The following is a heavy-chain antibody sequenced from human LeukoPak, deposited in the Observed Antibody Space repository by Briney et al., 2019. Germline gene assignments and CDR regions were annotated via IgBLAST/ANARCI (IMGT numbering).Heavy chain of an antibody. J-gene: IGHJ4*02. CDR3: ARVGDFWSGYYRY. CDR1: GGSFSGYY. CDR2: INHSGST. D-gene: IGHD3-3*01. Sequence: PSETLSLTCAVSGGSFSGYYWSWIRQPPGKGLEWIGEINHSGSTNYNPSLKSRVTISVDTSKNQFSLKLSSVTAADTAVYYCARVGDFWSGYYRYWGQGTLVTVSS. V-gene: IGHV4-34*01.